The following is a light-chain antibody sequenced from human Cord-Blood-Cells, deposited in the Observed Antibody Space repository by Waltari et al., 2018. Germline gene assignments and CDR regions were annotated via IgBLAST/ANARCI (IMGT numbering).Light chain of an antibody. Sequence: EIVMTQSPASRPVSQGGSATLSCRASQSVSSNLAWYQQKPGQAPRLLIYGASTRATGIPSRFSGSGSGTEFTLTISSLQSEDFAVYYCQQYNNRPFTFGPGTKVDIK. J-gene: IGKJ3*01. CDR1: QSVSSN. V-gene: IGKV3-15*01. CDR3: QQYNNRPFT. CDR2: GAS.